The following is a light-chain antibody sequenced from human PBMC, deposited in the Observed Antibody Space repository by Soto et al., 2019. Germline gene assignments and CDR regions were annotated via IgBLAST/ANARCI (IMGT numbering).Light chain of an antibody. CDR3: SSYTSSSTRV. V-gene: IGLV2-14*03. Sequence: QSALTQPASVSGSPGQSITISCTGTSSDVGGYKYVSWYQQHPGKAPKLMIYDIRNQPSGVSNRFSGSKSGNTASLTISGLQAEDEAIYYCSSYTSSSTRVFGTGTKLTVL. J-gene: IGLJ1*01. CDR2: DIR. CDR1: SSDVGGYKY.